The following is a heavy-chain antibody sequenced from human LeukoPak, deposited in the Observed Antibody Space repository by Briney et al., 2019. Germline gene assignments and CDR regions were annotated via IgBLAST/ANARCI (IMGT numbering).Heavy chain of an antibody. J-gene: IGHJ3*02. V-gene: IGHV1-46*01. Sequence: GESLKISCKGSGYTFTSYYMHWVRQAPGQGLEWMGIINPSGGSTSYAQKFQGRVTMTRDTSTSTVYMELSSLRSEDTAVYYCARDKEDIVVVVAATSGAFDIWGQGTMVTVSS. CDR2: INPSGGST. D-gene: IGHD2-15*01. CDR1: GYTFTSYY. CDR3: ARDKEDIVVVVAATSGAFDI.